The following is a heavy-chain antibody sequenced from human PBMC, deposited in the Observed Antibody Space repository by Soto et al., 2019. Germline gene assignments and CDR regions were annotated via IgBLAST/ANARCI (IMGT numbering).Heavy chain of an antibody. CDR1: GFTFSGSA. J-gene: IGHJ3*02. D-gene: IGHD4-17*01. V-gene: IGHV3-73*01. CDR3: TTTTVTTFVSDAFDI. Sequence: GGSLRLSCAASGFTFSGSAMHWVRQASGKGLEWVGRIRSKANSYATAYAASVKGRFTISRDDSKNTAYLQMNSLKTEDTAVYYCTTTTVTTFVSDAFDIWGQGTMVTVSS. CDR2: IRSKANSYAT.